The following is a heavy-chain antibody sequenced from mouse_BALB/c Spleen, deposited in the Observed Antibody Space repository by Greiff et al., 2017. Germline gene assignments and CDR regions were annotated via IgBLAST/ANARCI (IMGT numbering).Heavy chain of an antibody. CDR3: NAFRLGDYAMDY. CDR2: IDPENDDT. CDR1: GFNIKDYY. Sequence: EVQLQQSGAELVRSGASVKLSCTASGFNIKDYYMHWVKQRPEQGLEWIGWIDPENDDTEYAPKFQGKATMTADTSSNTAYLQLSSLTSEDTAVYYCNAFRLGDYAMDYWGQGTSVTVSS. D-gene: IGHD4-1*01. V-gene: IGHV14-4*02. J-gene: IGHJ4*01.